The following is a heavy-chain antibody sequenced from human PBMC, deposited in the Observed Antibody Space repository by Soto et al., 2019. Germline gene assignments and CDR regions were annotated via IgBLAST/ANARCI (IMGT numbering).Heavy chain of an antibody. CDR1: GFTCDDYA. Sequence: ALRLSCAASGFTCDDYAMHWVRQAPGKGLEWVSGISWNSGSIGYADSVKGRFTISRDNAKSSLYLQMNSLRAEDTALYYCAKGRILTGSYYMDVWGKGTTVTVSS. CDR2: ISWNSGSI. V-gene: IGHV3-9*01. J-gene: IGHJ6*03. CDR3: AKGRILTGSYYMDV. D-gene: IGHD3-9*01.